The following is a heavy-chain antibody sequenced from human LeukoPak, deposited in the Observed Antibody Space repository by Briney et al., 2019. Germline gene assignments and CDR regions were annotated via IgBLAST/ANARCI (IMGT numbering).Heavy chain of an antibody. J-gene: IGHJ6*03. CDR1: GGSISSSSYY. CDR3: ARGTRVPRFITTVLMDV. Sequence: PSETLSLTCTVSGGSISSSSYYWGWIRQPPGKGLEWIGSIYYSGSTYYNPSLKSRVTISVDTSKNQFSLKLSSVTAADTAVYYCARGTRVPRFITTVLMDVWGKGTTVTISS. D-gene: IGHD3-22*01. V-gene: IGHV4-39*07. CDR2: IYYSGST.